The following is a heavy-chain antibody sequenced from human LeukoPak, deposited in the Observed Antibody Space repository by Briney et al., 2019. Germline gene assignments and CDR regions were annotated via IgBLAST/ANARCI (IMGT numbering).Heavy chain of an antibody. CDR3: ARLYGSPTHMDV. Sequence: KPSETLSLTCAVYGGSFSSYYWSWIRQPPGKGLEWIGEINHSGSTNYNPSLKSRVTISVDTSKNQFSLKLSSVTAADTAVYYCARLYGSPTHMDVWGKGTTVTVSS. D-gene: IGHD6-13*01. CDR2: INHSGST. J-gene: IGHJ6*03. CDR1: GGSFSSYY. V-gene: IGHV4-34*01.